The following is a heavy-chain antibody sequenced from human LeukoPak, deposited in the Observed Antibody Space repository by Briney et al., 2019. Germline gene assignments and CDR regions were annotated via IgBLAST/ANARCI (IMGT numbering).Heavy chain of an antibody. J-gene: IGHJ6*02. D-gene: IGHD2-2*02. CDR2: INPNSGGT. V-gene: IGHV1-2*02. Sequence: GASVKVSCKASGYTFTGYYMHWVRQAPGQGPEWMGWINPNSGGTNYAQKFQGRVTMTRDTSISTAYMELSRLRSDDTAVYYCARDEVKLLYPYYYYGMDVWGQGTTVTVSS. CDR3: ARDEVKLLYPYYYYGMDV. CDR1: GYTFTGYY.